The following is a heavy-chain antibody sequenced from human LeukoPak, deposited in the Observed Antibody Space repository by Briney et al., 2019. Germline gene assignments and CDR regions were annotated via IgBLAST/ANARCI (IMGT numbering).Heavy chain of an antibody. V-gene: IGHV4-59*02. Sequence: SETLSLTCTVSGGSVSSYYWSWIRQPPGKGLEWIGYIYYSGSTNYNPSLKSRVTISVDTSKNQFSLKLSSVTAADTAVYYCAKDPSHDAWITMIVPIGSYGMDVWGQGTTVTVSS. J-gene: IGHJ6*02. CDR2: IYYSGST. CDR1: GGSVSSYY. D-gene: IGHD3-22*01. CDR3: AKDPSHDAWITMIVPIGSYGMDV.